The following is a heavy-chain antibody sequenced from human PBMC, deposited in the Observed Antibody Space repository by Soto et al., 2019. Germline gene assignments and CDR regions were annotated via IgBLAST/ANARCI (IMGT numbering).Heavy chain of an antibody. Sequence: PSETLPLTCTVPGGSISSSSFHWGWIRQPPGKGLEWIGSIYYSGSTNYNPSLKSRVTISVDTSKNQFSLKLSSVTAADTAVYYCARWWSGSRQGFDPWGQGTLVTVSS. CDR2: IYYSGST. D-gene: IGHD3-3*01. CDR1: GGSISSSSFH. V-gene: IGHV4-39*07. J-gene: IGHJ5*02. CDR3: ARWWSGSRQGFDP.